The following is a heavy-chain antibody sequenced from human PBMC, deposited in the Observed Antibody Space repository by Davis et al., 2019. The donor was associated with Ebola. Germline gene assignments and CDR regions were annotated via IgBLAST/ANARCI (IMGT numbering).Heavy chain of an antibody. CDR1: GFTFSSYA. CDR2: ISYDGSNK. CDR3: ARPSWGPYYYYGMDV. D-gene: IGHD7-27*01. Sequence: PGGSLGLSCAASGFTFSSYAMHWVRQAPGKGLEWVAVISYDGSNKYYADSVKGRFTISRDNSKNTLYLQMNSLRAEDTAVYYCARPSWGPYYYYGMDVWGKGTTVTVSS. V-gene: IGHV3-30-3*01. J-gene: IGHJ6*04.